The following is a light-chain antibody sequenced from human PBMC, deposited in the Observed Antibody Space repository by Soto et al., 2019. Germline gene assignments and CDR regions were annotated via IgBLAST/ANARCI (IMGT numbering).Light chain of an antibody. Sequence: DIQMTQSPSTLSASVGDRVSITCRASQGIGSWLAWYQQEPGKAPKLLVFDSSTLQSGVPSRFSGSGSGTEFTLTISILQPDDFATYYCQQYTSNPTFGQGTRLEL. CDR1: QGIGSW. CDR2: DSS. V-gene: IGKV1-5*03. J-gene: IGKJ2*01. CDR3: QQYTSNPT.